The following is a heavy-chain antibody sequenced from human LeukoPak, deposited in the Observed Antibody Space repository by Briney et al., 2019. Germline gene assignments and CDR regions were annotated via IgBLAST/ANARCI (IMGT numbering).Heavy chain of an antibody. V-gene: IGHV4-30-4*01. J-gene: IGHJ4*02. CDR2: IYYSGST. CDR3: ARDQDYYGSGRFDY. D-gene: IGHD3-10*01. Sequence: SETLSLTCTVSGGSISSGDYYWSWIRQPPGKGLEWIGYIYYSGSTYYNPSLKIRVTISVDTSKNQFSLKLSSVTAADTAVYYCARDQDYYGSGRFDYWGQGTLVTVSS. CDR1: GGSISSGDYY.